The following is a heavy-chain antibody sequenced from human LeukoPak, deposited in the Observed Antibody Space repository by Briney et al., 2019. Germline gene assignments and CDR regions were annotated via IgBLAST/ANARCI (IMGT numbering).Heavy chain of an antibody. CDR2: IYYSGST. D-gene: IGHD1-7*01. Sequence: SETLSLTCTVSGGSISSSSYYWGWIRQPPGKGLEWIGSIYYSGSTYYNPSLKSRVTISVDTSKNQFSLKLSSVTAADTAVYYCASTGITGTTSYFDYWGQGTLATVSS. J-gene: IGHJ4*02. CDR3: ASTGITGTTSYFDY. CDR1: GGSISSSSYY. V-gene: IGHV4-39*07.